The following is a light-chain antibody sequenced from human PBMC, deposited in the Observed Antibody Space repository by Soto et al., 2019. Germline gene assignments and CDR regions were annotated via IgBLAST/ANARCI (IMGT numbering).Light chain of an antibody. CDR3: QQYGSSPRT. V-gene: IGKV3-20*01. Sequence: EIVLTQSPGTLSLSPGERATLSCRASQSVSSSYLARYQQKPGQAPRLLIYDASSRATGIPDRFSGSGSGTDFTLTIIRLEPEDFAVYYCQQYGSSPRTFGQGTKVEVK. J-gene: IGKJ1*01. CDR2: DAS. CDR1: QSVSSSY.